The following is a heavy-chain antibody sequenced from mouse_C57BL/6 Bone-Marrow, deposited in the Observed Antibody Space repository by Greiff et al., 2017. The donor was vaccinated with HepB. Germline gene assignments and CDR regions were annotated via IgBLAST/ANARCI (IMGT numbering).Heavy chain of an antibody. CDR2: IWSDGST. CDR3: ARHSYYYGSSAAWFAY. J-gene: IGHJ3*01. Sequence: QVQLKESGPGLVAPSQSLSITCTVSGFSLTSYGVHWVRQPPGKGLEWLVVIWSDGSTTYNSALKSRLSISKDNSKSQVFLKMNSLQTDDTAMYYCARHSYYYGSSAAWFAYWGQGTLVTVSA. D-gene: IGHD1-1*01. CDR1: GFSLTSYG. V-gene: IGHV2-6-1*01.